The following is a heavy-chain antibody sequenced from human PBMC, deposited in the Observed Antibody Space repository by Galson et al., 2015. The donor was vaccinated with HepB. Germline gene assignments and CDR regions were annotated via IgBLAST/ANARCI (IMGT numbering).Heavy chain of an antibody. CDR3: AKQQTMQWLDPNAFDI. CDR2: ISGSGGST. V-gene: IGHV3-23*01. J-gene: IGHJ3*02. D-gene: IGHD6-19*01. Sequence: SLRLSCAASGFTFSSYAMSWVRQAPGKGLEWVSAISGSGGSTYYADSVKGRFTISRDNSKNTLYLQMNSLRAEDTAVYYCAKQQTMQWLDPNAFDIWGQGTMVTVSS. CDR1: GFTFSSYA.